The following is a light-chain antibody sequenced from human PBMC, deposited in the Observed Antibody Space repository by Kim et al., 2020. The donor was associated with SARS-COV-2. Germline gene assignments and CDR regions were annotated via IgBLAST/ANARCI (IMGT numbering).Light chain of an antibody. V-gene: IGKV3-15*01. CDR2: AAS. Sequence: VSQGERATLSCRASQSVSSNLAWYQQKPGQAPRLLMFAASTRATGIPARFSGSGSGTEFTLTITSLQSEDFAVYFCHQYNSWPRTFGHGTKVDIK. J-gene: IGKJ1*01. CDR3: HQYNSWPRT. CDR1: QSVSSN.